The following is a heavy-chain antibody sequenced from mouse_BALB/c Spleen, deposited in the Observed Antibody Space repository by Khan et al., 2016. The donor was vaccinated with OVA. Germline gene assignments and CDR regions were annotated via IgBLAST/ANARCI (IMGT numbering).Heavy chain of an antibody. CDR3: ARSDGYYGRGAMDY. Sequence: EVQLQESGGGLVKPGGSLKVSCAVSGFTLSRYAMSWVRQTPEKRLEWVATISSGGTYTYYPDSVKGRFTISRDNAENTLYLQMSSLRSEDTAMYYCARSDGYYGRGAMDYWGKGTSVT. D-gene: IGHD2-3*01. V-gene: IGHV5-9-3*01. CDR1: GFTLSRYA. CDR2: ISSGGTYT. J-gene: IGHJ4*01.